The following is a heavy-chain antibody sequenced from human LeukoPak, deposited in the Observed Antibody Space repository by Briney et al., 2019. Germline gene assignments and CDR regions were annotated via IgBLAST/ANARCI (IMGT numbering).Heavy chain of an antibody. Sequence: PGGSLRLSCAAPGFTFTCCWMSWVRQTPGKGLEWVASIKQDGREKFYADSVKGRFTISRDNAKNSLYLQVNSLRAEDTAVYYCARVPGRTRYFDSWGQGILVTVSS. CDR2: IKQDGREK. J-gene: IGHJ4*02. V-gene: IGHV3-7*01. CDR1: GFTFTCCW. CDR3: ARVPGRTRYFDS. D-gene: IGHD1-26*01.